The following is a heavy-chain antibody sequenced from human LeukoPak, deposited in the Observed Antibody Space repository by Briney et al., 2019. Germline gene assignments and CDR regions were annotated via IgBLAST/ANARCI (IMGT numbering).Heavy chain of an antibody. CDR2: VNTDGTIT. D-gene: IGHD2/OR15-2a*01. J-gene: IGHJ4*02. Sequence: PGGSLRLSCAASGFTFSSSWMYWVRQAPGKGLVWVSRVNTDGTITTYADSVKGRFTISRDNAKNTLYLQMDSLRAEDTAVYYCVRNSRPDYWGQGTLVTVSS. V-gene: IGHV3-74*01. CDR1: GFTFSSSW. CDR3: VRNSRPDY.